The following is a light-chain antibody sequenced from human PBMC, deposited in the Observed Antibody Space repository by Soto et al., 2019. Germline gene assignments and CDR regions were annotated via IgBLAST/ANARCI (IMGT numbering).Light chain of an antibody. V-gene: IGKV4-1*01. CDR3: QQYYTAWT. Sequence: DIVMTQSPESLALSLGERATINCRSSQNLLYSSNNKIYLSWYQQKRGQPPRLLFYWASTRESGVPERFSTGASGTDFTLTISSLQAEDVAVYYCQQYYTAWTFGQGTRVEL. CDR2: WAS. J-gene: IGKJ1*01. CDR1: QNLLYSSNNKIY.